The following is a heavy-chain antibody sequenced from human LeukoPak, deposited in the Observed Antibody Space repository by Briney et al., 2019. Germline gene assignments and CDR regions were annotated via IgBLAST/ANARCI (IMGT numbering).Heavy chain of an antibody. J-gene: IGHJ4*02. D-gene: IGHD3-3*01. CDR3: ARAYDFWSGYPIDY. V-gene: IGHV3-21*01. Sequence: GGSLRLSCGASGFSVSNYYMHWVRQAPGKGLEWVSAISGSGGSTYYADSVKGRFTISRDNAKNSLYLQMNSLRAEDTAVYYCARAYDFWSGYPIDYWGQGTLVTVSS. CDR2: ISGSGGST. CDR1: GFSVSNYY.